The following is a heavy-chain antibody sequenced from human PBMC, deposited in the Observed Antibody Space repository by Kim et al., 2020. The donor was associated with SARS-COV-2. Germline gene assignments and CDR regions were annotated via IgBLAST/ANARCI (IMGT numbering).Heavy chain of an antibody. CDR1: GGSISTYY. CDR3: ARDQVLRYFDYQYYYYGMDV. J-gene: IGHJ6*02. Sequence: SETLSLTCTVSGGSISTYYWSWIRQPPGKGLEWIGFIYYSGSTNYNPSLKNRVTISVDTSKNQFSLKLSSVTAADTAMYYCARDQVLRYFDYQYYYYGMDVWGRGTTVTVSS. D-gene: IGHD3-9*01. CDR2: IYYSGST. V-gene: IGHV4-59*13.